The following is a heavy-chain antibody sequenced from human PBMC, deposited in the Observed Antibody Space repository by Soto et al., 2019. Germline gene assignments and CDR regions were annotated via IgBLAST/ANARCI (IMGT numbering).Heavy chain of an antibody. V-gene: IGHV3-23*03. CDR3: TKDRFPDGIYSFDY. Sequence: EVQLLESGGDLVQPGGSLRLSCAASGFSFSDYSMNWVRQAPGKGLEWVSFIDLSGTKTYYRDSVKGRFTIFKDKSINTVYLHMNSLTVEDAAVYYCTKDRFPDGIYSFDYWGQGALVTVSS. CDR2: IDLSGTKT. D-gene: IGHD2-15*01. CDR1: GFSFSDYS. J-gene: IGHJ4*02.